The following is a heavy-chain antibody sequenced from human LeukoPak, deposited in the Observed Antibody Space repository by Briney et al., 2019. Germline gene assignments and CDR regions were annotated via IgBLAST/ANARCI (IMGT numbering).Heavy chain of an antibody. CDR2: IYYSGST. CDR3: ARHARELWFGELSYFDY. CDR1: GGSICSFY. J-gene: IGHJ4*02. V-gene: IGHV4-59*08. D-gene: IGHD3-10*01. Sequence: SETLSLTCTVSGGSICSFYWSWIWQPPGEGLGWIGYIYYSGSTNYNPSLKSRVTISVDTSKNQFSLKLSSVTAADTAVYYCARHARELWFGELSYFDYWGQGTLVTVSS.